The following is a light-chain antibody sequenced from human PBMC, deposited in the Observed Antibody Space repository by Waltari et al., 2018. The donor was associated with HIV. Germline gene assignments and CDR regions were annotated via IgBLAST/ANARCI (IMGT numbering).Light chain of an antibody. V-gene: IGKV3-20*01. Sequence: ETVLTQSPGTLSLSPGERAVLSCRASQTIPTNNVAWYQLRPGQAPRLLVYGASHRATGIPDRFSGGGSGTDFTLTIWTLDPEDFAVYYCQQYETAPRTFGQGTKVEIK. CDR1: QTIPTNN. CDR2: GAS. CDR3: QQYETAPRT. J-gene: IGKJ1*01.